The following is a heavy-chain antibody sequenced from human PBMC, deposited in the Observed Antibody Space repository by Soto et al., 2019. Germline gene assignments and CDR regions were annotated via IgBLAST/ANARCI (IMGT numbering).Heavy chain of an antibody. CDR1: GDSVSSNSAA. V-gene: IGHV6-1*01. Sequence: SQTLSLTCXISGDSVSSNSAAWNWIRQSPSRGLEWLGRTYYRSKWYNDYAVSVKSRITINPDTSKNQFSLQLNSVTPEDTAVYYCARDGSIAARIYYYGMDVWGQGTTVTVSS. D-gene: IGHD6-6*01. CDR2: TYYRSKWYN. J-gene: IGHJ6*02. CDR3: ARDGSIAARIYYYGMDV.